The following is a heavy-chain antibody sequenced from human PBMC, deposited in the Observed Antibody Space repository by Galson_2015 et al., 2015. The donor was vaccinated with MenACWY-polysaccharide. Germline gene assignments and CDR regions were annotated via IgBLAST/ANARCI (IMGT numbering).Heavy chain of an antibody. J-gene: IGHJ4*02. CDR2: INEDGSEK. D-gene: IGHD2-15*01. Sequence: SLRLSCAASGFTFSSYGMHWVPQAPGKGLECVANINEDGSEKYYVDSVKGRFTISRDNAKDSLYLQMNSLRAEDTAVYFCARFGLVAASDYWGQGTLVTVSS. CDR1: GFTFSSYG. V-gene: IGHV3-7*01. CDR3: ARFGLVAASDY.